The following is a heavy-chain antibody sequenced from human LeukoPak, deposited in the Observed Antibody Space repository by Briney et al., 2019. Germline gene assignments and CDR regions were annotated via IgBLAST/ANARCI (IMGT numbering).Heavy chain of an antibody. D-gene: IGHD3-22*01. J-gene: IGHJ4*02. CDR2: INPSGGST. CDR1: GYTFTSYY. V-gene: IGHV1-46*01. Sequence: ASVKVSCKASGYTFTSYYMHWVRQAPGQGLDWMGIINPSGGSTSYAQKFEGRVTMTRDMSRSTVYMELSRLRSEDTAVYYCARDLTHRRNYDNSGYQIVPAFWGQGTLVTVSS. CDR3: ARDLTHRRNYDNSGYQIVPAF.